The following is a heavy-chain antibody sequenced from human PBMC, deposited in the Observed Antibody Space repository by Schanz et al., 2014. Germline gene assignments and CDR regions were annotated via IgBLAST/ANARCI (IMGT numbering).Heavy chain of an antibody. CDR3: ARGPIPIQGVPMDF. J-gene: IGHJ4*02. CDR2: IGYDGSEK. Sequence: VQLVDSGGGLVQPGGSLRLSCVASGFTFSSYAMNWVRQAPGKGLEWVANIGYDGSEKYYVDSVKGRFTISRDNSKDTLYLQMSGLTPEDTAVYYCARGPIPIQGVPMDFWGQGTLVTVSS. D-gene: IGHD3-10*01. CDR1: GFTFSSYA. V-gene: IGHV3-33*08.